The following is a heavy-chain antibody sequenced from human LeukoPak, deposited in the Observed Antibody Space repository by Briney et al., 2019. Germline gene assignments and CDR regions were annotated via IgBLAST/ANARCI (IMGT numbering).Heavy chain of an antibody. CDR3: ARGGSGYDSFYYHGMDV. Sequence: SETLSLTCTVSGGSISSHYWSWIRQPPGKGLEWIGYIYDSGSTNYNPSLKSRVTISVDTSKNQFSLKLSSVTAADTAVYYCARGGSGYDSFYYHGMDVWGQGTTVTVSS. CDR1: GGSISSHY. D-gene: IGHD5-12*01. J-gene: IGHJ6*02. V-gene: IGHV4-59*11. CDR2: IYDSGST.